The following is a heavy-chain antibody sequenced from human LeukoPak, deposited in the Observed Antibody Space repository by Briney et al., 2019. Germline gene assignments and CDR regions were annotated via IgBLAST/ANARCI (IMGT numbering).Heavy chain of an antibody. J-gene: IGHJ1*01. CDR3: ARLSEDDSSGYYSHFQY. V-gene: IGHV5-51*01. Sequence: GESLKISCKGSGYSFTNYWIGWVRQMPGKGLEWMGIIYPSDSDTRYSPSFQGQVTISADKSIRTAYLQWRSLKASDTAMYYCARLSEDDSSGYYSHFQYWGQGTLVTVSS. CDR2: IYPSDSDT. D-gene: IGHD3-22*01. CDR1: GYSFTNYW.